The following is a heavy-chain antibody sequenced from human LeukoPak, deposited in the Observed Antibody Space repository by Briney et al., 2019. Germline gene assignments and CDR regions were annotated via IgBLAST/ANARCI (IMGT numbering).Heavy chain of an antibody. CDR3: AKDRDYGDYVYFDL. D-gene: IGHD4-17*01. CDR1: GFTFRVPW. V-gene: IGHV3-30*18. Sequence: GGSLRLSCAASGFTFRVPWMTWVRQAPGRGLEWVAVISYDGSNKYYADSVKGRFTISRDNSKNTLYLQMNSLRAEDTAVYYCAKDRDYGDYVYFDLWGRGTLVTVSS. CDR2: ISYDGSNK. J-gene: IGHJ2*01.